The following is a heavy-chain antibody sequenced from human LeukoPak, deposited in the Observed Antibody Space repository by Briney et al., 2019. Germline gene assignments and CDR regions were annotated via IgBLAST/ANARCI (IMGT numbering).Heavy chain of an antibody. CDR1: GFTFSSYA. D-gene: IGHD1-7*01. CDR3: AKDLTRVDGNFGDWFDP. CDR2: ISGSGGST. Sequence: GGSLRLSCAASGFTFSSYAMSWVRQAPGKGLEWVSAISGSGGSTYYADSVKGRFTISRDNSKNTLYLQMNSLRAEDTAVYYCAKDLTRVDGNFGDWFDPWGQGTLVTVSS. V-gene: IGHV3-23*01. J-gene: IGHJ5*02.